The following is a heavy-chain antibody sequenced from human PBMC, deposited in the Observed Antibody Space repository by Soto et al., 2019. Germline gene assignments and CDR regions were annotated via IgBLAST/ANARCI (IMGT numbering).Heavy chain of an antibody. CDR1: GYTFTSYG. CDR3: AREWDYYASRTYSNWFDP. Sequence: ASVKVSCKGSGYTFTSYGITWGRQAPGQRDELMGWISPYNGNTNYAQKLQGRVTMTTDTSTSTAYMELRSLRYDDTAVYYCAREWDYYASRTYSNWFDPWGQGTLVTVSS. J-gene: IGHJ5*02. D-gene: IGHD3-10*01. V-gene: IGHV1-18*01. CDR2: ISPYNGNT.